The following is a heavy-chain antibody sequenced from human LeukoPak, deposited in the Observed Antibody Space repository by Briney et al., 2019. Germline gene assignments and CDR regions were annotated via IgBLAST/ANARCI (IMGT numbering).Heavy chain of an antibody. CDR2: ISAYNGNT. CDR3: ARDSGERGSGSYLIAY. CDR1: GYTFTSYG. D-gene: IGHD3-10*01. V-gene: IGHV1-18*01. Sequence: GASVKVSCKASGYTFTSYGISWVRQAPGQGLEWMGWISAYNGNTNYAQKFQGRVTMTRDTSISTAYMELSRLRSDDTAVYSCARDSGERGSGSYLIAYWGQGTLVTVSS. J-gene: IGHJ4*02.